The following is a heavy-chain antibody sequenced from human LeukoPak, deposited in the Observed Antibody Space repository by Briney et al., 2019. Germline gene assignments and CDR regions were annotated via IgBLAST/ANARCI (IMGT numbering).Heavy chain of an antibody. D-gene: IGHD3-10*01. CDR1: GFTFSSYW. CDR3: ARSGPSFYYYGSGSYYRDYYYYYMDV. Sequence: PGGSLTLSCAASGFTFSSYWMSWVRQAPGKGLEWVANIKQDGSEKYYVDSVKGRFTISRDNAKNSLYLQMNSLRAEDTAVYYCARSGPSFYYYGSGSYYRDYYYYYMDVWGKGTTVTVSS. CDR2: IKQDGSEK. J-gene: IGHJ6*03. V-gene: IGHV3-7*01.